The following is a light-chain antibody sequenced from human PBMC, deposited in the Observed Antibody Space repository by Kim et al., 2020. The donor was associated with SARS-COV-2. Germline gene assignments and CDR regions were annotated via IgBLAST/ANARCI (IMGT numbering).Light chain of an antibody. CDR1: SSDVGGYNY. J-gene: IGLJ3*02. Sequence: QSALTQPASVSGSPGQSITISCTGTSSDVGGYNYVSWYQQHPGKAPKRMIYDVSKRPSGVSNRFSGSKSGNTAALTISGLQAEDEADYYCSSYTSSSTWVFGGGTQLTVL. CDR3: SSYTSSSTWV. V-gene: IGLV2-14*01. CDR2: DVS.